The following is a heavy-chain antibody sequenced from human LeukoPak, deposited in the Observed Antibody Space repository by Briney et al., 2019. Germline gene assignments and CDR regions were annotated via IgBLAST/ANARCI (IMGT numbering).Heavy chain of an antibody. CDR3: ARVNRVGANSDY. J-gene: IGHJ4*02. Sequence: GGSLRLSCAASGFTFSSYWMHWVRQAPGKGLVWVSRINSDGSSTSYADSVKGRFTISGDNAKNTLYLQMNSLRAEDTAVYYCARVNRVGANSDYWGQGTLVTVSS. V-gene: IGHV3-74*01. CDR2: INSDGSST. D-gene: IGHD1-26*01. CDR1: GFTFSSYW.